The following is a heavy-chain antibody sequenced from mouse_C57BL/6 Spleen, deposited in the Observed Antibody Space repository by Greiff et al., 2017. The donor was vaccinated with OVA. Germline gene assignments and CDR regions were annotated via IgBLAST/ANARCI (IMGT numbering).Heavy chain of an antibody. J-gene: IGHJ3*01. CDR2: IYPRDGST. V-gene: IGHV1-78*01. CDR3: ARDYYGSRRFAY. D-gene: IGHD1-1*01. CDR1: GYTFTDHT. Sequence: VQGVESDAELVKPGASVKISCKVSGYTFTDHTIHWMKQRPEQGLEWIGYIYPRDGSTKYNEKFKGKATLTADKSSSTAYMQLNSLTSEDSAVYFCARDYYGSRRFAYWGQGTLVTVSA.